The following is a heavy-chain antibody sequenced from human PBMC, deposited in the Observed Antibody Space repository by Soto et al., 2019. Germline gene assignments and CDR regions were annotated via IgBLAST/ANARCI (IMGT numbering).Heavy chain of an antibody. V-gene: IGHV3-15*01. Sequence: EVQLVESGGGLVKPGGSLRLSCAASGFTFSNTWMTWVRQAPGKGLEWVGRIKSKTHGGTTDYAAPVKGRFTISRDDSENTLYLQMNSLRTEDTAVYYCTTTAGINMIVVDATIDFWGQGTLLTVSS. D-gene: IGHD3-22*01. CDR3: TTTAGINMIVVDATIDF. CDR2: IKSKTHGGTT. CDR1: GFTFSNTW. J-gene: IGHJ4*02.